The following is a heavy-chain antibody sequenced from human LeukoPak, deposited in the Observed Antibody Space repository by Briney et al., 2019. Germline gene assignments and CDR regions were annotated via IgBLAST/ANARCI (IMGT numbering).Heavy chain of an antibody. Sequence: GGSLRLSCAASGFTFSSYAMHWVRQAPGKGLEWVAVISYDGSNKYYADSVKGRFTISRDNSKNTLYLQMNSLRAEDTAVYYCARDLGDDYDFWGGYSTGNAFDIWGQGTMVTVSS. J-gene: IGHJ3*02. D-gene: IGHD3-3*01. CDR1: GFTFSSYA. CDR2: ISYDGSNK. CDR3: ARDLGDDYDFWGGYSTGNAFDI. V-gene: IGHV3-30-3*01.